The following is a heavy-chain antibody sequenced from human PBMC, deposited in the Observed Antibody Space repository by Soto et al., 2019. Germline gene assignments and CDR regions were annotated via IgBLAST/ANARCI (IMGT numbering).Heavy chain of an antibody. D-gene: IGHD2-15*01. CDR1: GASLSTDTFY. CDR2: IYYSGAA. Sequence: QLQLQESGPGLVRPSETLSLTCTVSGASLSTDTFYLGWIRQPPGKGLEWIAVIYYSGAAYYNPSLKSRVIMTLDTSKNKVSLKLNSVTATDTTLYFCAIRDGVGQYYSFDPWGQGTLVTVSS. V-gene: IGHV4-39*01. CDR3: AIRDGVGQYYSFDP. J-gene: IGHJ5*02.